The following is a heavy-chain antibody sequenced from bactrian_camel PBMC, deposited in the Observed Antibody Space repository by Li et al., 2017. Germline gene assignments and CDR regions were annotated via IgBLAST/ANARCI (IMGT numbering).Heavy chain of an antibody. CDR2: INPGGGST. D-gene: IGHD6*01. CDR1: GFTFSSYW. CDR3: VRDGEDGGSWYLGAGFGY. V-gene: IGHV3S1*01. J-gene: IGHJ6*01. Sequence: HVQLVESGGGLVQPGGSLTLSCAASGFTFSSYWMYWVRQSPGKGLEWVSHINPGGGSTLYPDSVKGRFTVPRDNAKDTLYLQMSSLKTEDTAVYYCVRDGEDGGSWYLGAGFGYWGQGTQVTVS.